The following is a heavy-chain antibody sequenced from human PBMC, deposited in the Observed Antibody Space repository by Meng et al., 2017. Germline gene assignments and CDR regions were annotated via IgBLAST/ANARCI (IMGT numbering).Heavy chain of an antibody. Sequence: GESLKISCAASGFTFDDYGMSWVRQAPGKGLEWVANINQDGSEKYYVDSVKGRFTISRDSAKNSLYLQMNSLRAEDTALYYCARDHYNLLDPWGQGTLVTVSS. CDR2: INQDGSEK. V-gene: IGHV3-7*01. CDR3: ARDHYNLLDP. J-gene: IGHJ5*02. CDR1: GFTFDDYG.